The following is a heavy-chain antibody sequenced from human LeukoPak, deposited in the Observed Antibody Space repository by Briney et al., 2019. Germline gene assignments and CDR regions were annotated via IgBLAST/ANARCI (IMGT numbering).Heavy chain of an antibody. J-gene: IGHJ4*02. CDR1: GGSISSYY. D-gene: IGHD3-22*01. Sequence: SETLSLTXTVSGGSISSYYWSWIRQPPGKGLEWIGYIYYSGSTNYNPSLKSRVTISVDTSKNQFSLKLSSVTAADTAVYYCAGTYYYDSSGYSFDYWGQGTLVTVSS. CDR3: AGTYYYDSSGYSFDY. CDR2: IYYSGST. V-gene: IGHV4-59*01.